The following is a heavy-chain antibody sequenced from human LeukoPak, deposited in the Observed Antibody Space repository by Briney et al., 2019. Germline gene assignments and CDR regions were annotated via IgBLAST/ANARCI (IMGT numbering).Heavy chain of an antibody. CDR1: GFTFDDYG. J-gene: IGHJ4*02. V-gene: IGHV3-49*03. CDR2: IRSKAYGGTT. CDR3: VSSNGWGLGY. Sequence: GSLRLSCAASGFTFDDYGMSWFRQAPGKGLEWVGFIRSKAYGGTTEYAASVKGRFTISRDDSKSIAYLQMNSLKTEDTAVYYCVSSNGWGLGYWGQGTLITVSS. D-gene: IGHD6-19*01.